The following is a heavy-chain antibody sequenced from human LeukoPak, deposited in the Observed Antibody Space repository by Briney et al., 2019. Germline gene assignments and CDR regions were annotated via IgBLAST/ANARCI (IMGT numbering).Heavy chain of an antibody. J-gene: IGHJ4*02. CDR1: GGTFSSYA. CDR3: ARVSPAGGDGYNYFDY. CDR2: IIPIFGTA. D-gene: IGHD5-24*01. Sequence: GASVTVSCKASGGTFSSYAISWVRQAPGQGLEWMGGIIPIFGTANYAQKFQGRVTITTDKSTSTAYMELSSLRSEDTAVYYCARVSPAGGDGYNYFDYWGQGTLVTVSS. V-gene: IGHV1-69*05.